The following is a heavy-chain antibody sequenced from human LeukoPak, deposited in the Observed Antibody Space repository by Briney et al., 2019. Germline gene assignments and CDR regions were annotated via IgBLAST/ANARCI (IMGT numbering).Heavy chain of an antibody. V-gene: IGHV3-21*01. Sequence: PGGSLRLSCAASGFTFSSYSMNWVRQAPGKGLEWVSSISSSSSYIYYADSVKGRFTNSRDNAKNSLYLQMNSLRAEDTAVYYCAREGVKWSSTLTLHYYGMDVWGQGTTVTVSS. CDR2: ISSSSSYI. J-gene: IGHJ6*02. CDR3: AREGVKWSSTLTLHYYGMDV. CDR1: GFTFSSYS. D-gene: IGHD6-13*01.